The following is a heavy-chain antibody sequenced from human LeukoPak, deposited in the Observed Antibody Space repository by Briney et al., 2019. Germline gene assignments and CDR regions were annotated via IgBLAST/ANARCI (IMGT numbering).Heavy chain of an antibody. CDR1: GSTFSSYA. D-gene: IGHD6-19*01. V-gene: IGHV3-23*01. J-gene: IGHJ6*02. Sequence: GGSLRLSCAASGSTFSSYAMSWVRQAPGKGLEWVSAISGSGGSTYYADSVKGRFTISRDNSKNTLYLQMNSLRAEDTAVYYCAKAVSSGWSYYYGMDVWGQGTTVTVSS. CDR2: ISGSGGST. CDR3: AKAVSSGWSYYYGMDV.